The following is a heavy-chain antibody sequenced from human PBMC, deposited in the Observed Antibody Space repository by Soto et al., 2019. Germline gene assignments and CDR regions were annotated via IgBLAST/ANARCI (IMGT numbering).Heavy chain of an antibody. D-gene: IGHD3-22*01. CDR2: ISYDGSNK. Sequence: QVQLVESGGGVVQPGRSLRLSCAASGFTFSSYGMHWVRQAPGKGLEWVAVISYDGSNKYYADSVKGRFTISRDNSKNTLYLQMNSLRAEDTAVYYCAKPLGDSSGYGVDYWGQGTLVTVSS. J-gene: IGHJ4*02. CDR1: GFTFSSYG. V-gene: IGHV3-30*18. CDR3: AKPLGDSSGYGVDY.